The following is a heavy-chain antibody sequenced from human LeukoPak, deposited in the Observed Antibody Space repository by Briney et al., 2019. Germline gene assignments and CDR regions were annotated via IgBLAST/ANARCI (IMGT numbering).Heavy chain of an antibody. CDR2: ISYDGSNK. CDR3: ARDVHLTPRGYCSSTSCYFHYYGMDV. V-gene: IGHV3-30*04. CDR1: GFTFSSYA. D-gene: IGHD2-2*01. Sequence: GGSLRLSCAASGFTFSSYAMHWVRQAPGKGLEWVAVISYDGSNKYYADSVKGRFTISRDNSKNTLYLQMNSLRAEDTAVYYCARDVHLTPRGYCSSTSCYFHYYGMDVWGQGTTVTVSS. J-gene: IGHJ6*02.